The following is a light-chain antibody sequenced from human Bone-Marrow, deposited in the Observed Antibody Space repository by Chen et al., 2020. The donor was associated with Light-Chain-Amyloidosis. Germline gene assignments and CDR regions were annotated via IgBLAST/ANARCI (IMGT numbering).Light chain of an antibody. CDR2: EDD. Sequence: NFMLNQPHSVSESTGKTVIISCTRSSGSIATNYVKWYPQRPGSSPTTVIDEDDQRPSGVPDRFSGSTDRSSNSASLTISGLKTEDEADYYCQSYQGSSQGVFGGGTKLTVL. J-gene: IGLJ3*02. CDR1: SGSIATNY. V-gene: IGLV6-57*01. CDR3: QSYQGSSQGV.